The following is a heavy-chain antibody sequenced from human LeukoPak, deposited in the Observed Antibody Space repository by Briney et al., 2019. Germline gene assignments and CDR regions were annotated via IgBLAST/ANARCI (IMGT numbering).Heavy chain of an antibody. Sequence: GGSLRLSCAASGFTFSSYSMNWVRQAPGKGLEWVGRIKSKTDGGTTDYAAPVKGRFTISRDDSKNTLYLQMNSLKTEDTAVYYCTTDWSGNYDSSGYYLAAFNIWGQGTMVTVSS. V-gene: IGHV3-15*01. CDR3: TTDWSGNYDSSGYYLAAFNI. CDR2: IKSKTDGGTT. J-gene: IGHJ3*02. CDR1: GFTFSSYS. D-gene: IGHD3-22*01.